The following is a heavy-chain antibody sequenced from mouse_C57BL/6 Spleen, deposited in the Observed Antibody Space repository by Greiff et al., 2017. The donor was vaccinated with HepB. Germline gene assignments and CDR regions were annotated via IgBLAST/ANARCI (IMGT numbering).Heavy chain of an antibody. CDR2: INPNYGTT. V-gene: IGHV1-39*01. CDR1: GYSFTDYN. J-gene: IGHJ4*01. CDR3: ARGDYYGSSPPYAMDY. D-gene: IGHD1-1*01. Sequence: EVKLMESGPELVKPGASVKISCKASGYSFTDYNMNWVKQSNGKSLEWIGVINPNYGTTSYNQKFKGKATLTVDQSSSTAYMQLNSLTSEDSAVYYCARGDYYGSSPPYAMDYWGQGTSVTVSS.